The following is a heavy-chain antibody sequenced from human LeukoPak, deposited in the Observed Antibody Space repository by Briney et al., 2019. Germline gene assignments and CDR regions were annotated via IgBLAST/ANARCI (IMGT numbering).Heavy chain of an antibody. CDR1: GYTFTSYD. J-gene: IGHJ4*02. V-gene: IGHV1-8*01. D-gene: IGHD4-17*01. CDR2: MNPNSGNT. Sequence: ASVKVSCKASGYTFTSYDINWVRQATGQGLEWMGWMNPNSGNTGYAQKFQGRVTMTKNTSISTAYMELSSLRSEDTAVYYCARGSPKSTVRGKIPDYWGQGTLVTVSS. CDR3: ARGSPKSTVRGKIPDY.